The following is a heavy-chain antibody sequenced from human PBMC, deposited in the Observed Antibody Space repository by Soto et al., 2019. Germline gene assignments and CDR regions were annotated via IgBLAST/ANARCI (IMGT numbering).Heavy chain of an antibody. J-gene: IGHJ6*02. D-gene: IGHD2-15*01. Sequence: LRLSCAASGFTFSSYAMSWVRQAPGKGLEWVSAISGSGGSTYYADSVKGRFTISRDNSKNTLYLQMNSLRAEDTAVYYCAKDLVVVAATPEFYYYGMDAWGQGTTVTVS. CDR1: GFTFSSYA. CDR2: ISGSGGST. V-gene: IGHV3-23*01. CDR3: AKDLVVVAATPEFYYYGMDA.